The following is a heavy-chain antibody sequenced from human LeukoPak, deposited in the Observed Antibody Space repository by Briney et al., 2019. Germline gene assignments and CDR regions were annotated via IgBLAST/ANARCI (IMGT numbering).Heavy chain of an antibody. Sequence: GESLKISCKGSGYSSTSYWIGWVRQMPGKGLEWMGIIYPGDSDTRYSPSFQGQVTISADKSISTAYLQWSSLKASDTAMYYCARRQPGIAAAGHAFDIWGQGTMVTVSS. D-gene: IGHD6-13*01. J-gene: IGHJ3*02. CDR1: GYSSTSYW. CDR3: ARRQPGIAAAGHAFDI. V-gene: IGHV5-51*01. CDR2: IYPGDSDT.